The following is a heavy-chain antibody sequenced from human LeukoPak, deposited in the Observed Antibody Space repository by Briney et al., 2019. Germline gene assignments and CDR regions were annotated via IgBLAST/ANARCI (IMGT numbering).Heavy chain of an antibody. Sequence: SQTLSLTCAISGDSVSSDSAAWNWIRQSPSRGLEWLGRTYYRSKWYDDYALSVKSRITITPDTSMNQFSLQLSSVTPEDTAVYYCARTSGVGYSSSWPNFGHWGQGTLVTVSS. J-gene: IGHJ4*02. D-gene: IGHD6-13*01. CDR1: GDSVSSDSAA. CDR2: TYYRSKWYD. CDR3: ARTSGVGYSSSWPNFGH. V-gene: IGHV6-1*01.